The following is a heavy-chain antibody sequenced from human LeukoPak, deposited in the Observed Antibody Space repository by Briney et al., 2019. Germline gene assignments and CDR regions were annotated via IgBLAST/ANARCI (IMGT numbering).Heavy chain of an antibody. D-gene: IGHD3-10*01. Sequence: SETLSLTCTVSGGSISSYYWSWIRQPPGKGLEWIGYIYYSGSTNYNPSLKSRVTISVDTSKNQFSLKLSSVTAADTAVYYCARMDITMVGTLANWFDPWGQGTLVTVSS. CDR2: IYYSGST. J-gene: IGHJ5*02. CDR1: GGSISSYY. CDR3: ARMDITMVGTLANWFDP. V-gene: IGHV4-59*12.